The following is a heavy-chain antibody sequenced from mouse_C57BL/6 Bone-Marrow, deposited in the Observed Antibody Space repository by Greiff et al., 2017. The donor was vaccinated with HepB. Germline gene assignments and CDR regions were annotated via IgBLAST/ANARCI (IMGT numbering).Heavy chain of an antibody. V-gene: IGHV7-1*01. J-gene: IGHJ4*01. CDR1: GFTFSDFY. D-gene: IGHD1-1*01. Sequence: EVKVVESGGGLVQSGRSLRLSCATSGFTFSDFYMEWVRQAPGKGLEWIAASRNKANDYTTEYSASVKGRFIVSRDTSQSILYLQMNALRAEDTAIYYCARDAASSPYYYAMDYWGQGTSVTVSS. CDR3: ARDAASSPYYYAMDY. CDR2: SRNKANDYTT.